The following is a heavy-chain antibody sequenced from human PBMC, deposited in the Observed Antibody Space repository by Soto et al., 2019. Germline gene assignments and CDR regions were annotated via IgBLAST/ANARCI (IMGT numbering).Heavy chain of an antibody. V-gene: IGHV3-7*03. D-gene: IGHD2-15*01. J-gene: IGHJ4*02. CDR1: GFTFSSYW. CDR2: IKEDGSEK. Sequence: GESLILSYAASGFTFSSYWKNWVRQARWKGLEWAASIKEDGSEKNNVDSVKGRFIISRDNDKESLFLQMNSLRAEDTAVYYCARGQYGGKGYWGQGT. CDR3: ARGQYGGKGY.